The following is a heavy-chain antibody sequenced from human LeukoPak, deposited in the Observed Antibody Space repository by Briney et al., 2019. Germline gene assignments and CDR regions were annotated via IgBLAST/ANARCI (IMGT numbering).Heavy chain of an antibody. CDR2: IHPSTGNP. J-gene: IGHJ4*02. Sequence: ASVKVSCKASGYSFTNYALNWVRQAPGQGLKFMGWIHPSTGNPSYAQGFSGRFVFSLDTSVTTTYLHISDLKAEDTAVYFCARALDSLGGLSLPDYWGQGTLVTVSS. CDR3: ARALDSLGGLSLPDY. V-gene: IGHV7-4-1*02. D-gene: IGHD3-16*02. CDR1: GYSFTNYA.